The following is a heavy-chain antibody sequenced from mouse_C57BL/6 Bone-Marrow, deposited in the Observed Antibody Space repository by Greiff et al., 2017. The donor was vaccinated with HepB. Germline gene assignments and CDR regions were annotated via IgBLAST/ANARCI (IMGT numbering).Heavy chain of an antibody. Sequence: SGAELARPGASVKLSCKASGYTFTSYGISWVKQRTGQGLEWIGEIYPRSGNTYYNEKFKGKATLTADKSSSTAYMELRSLTSEDSAVYFCARRDGSRYFDYWGQGTTLTVSS. CDR1: GYTFTSYG. D-gene: IGHD1-1*01. CDR3: ARRDGSRYFDY. J-gene: IGHJ2*01. CDR2: IYPRSGNT. V-gene: IGHV1-81*01.